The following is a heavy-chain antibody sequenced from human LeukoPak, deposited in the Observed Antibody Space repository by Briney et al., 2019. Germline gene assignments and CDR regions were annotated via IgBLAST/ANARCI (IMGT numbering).Heavy chain of an antibody. J-gene: IGHJ4*02. CDR1: GYTFTSYY. Sequence: ASVKVSCKASGYTFTSYYMHWVRQAPGQGLEWMGIINPSGGSTSYAQKFQGRVTMTSDTSTSTVYMELSSLRSEDTAAYYCARALFPYYYDSSGYNYWGQGTLVTVSS. CDR3: ARALFPYYYDSSGYNY. CDR2: INPSGGST. D-gene: IGHD3-22*01. V-gene: IGHV1-46*01.